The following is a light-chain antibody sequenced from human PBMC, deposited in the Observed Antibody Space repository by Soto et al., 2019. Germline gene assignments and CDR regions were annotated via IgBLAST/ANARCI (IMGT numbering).Light chain of an antibody. CDR1: QSLSGN. V-gene: IGKV3-11*01. CDR3: QQRSNWPPLT. Sequence: EIVMTQSPATLAGSPGETVTLSCRASQSLSGNLAWYQQKPGQAPRLLIFRASTRATGVPARFSGRGSGTDFTLTISSLEPEDFAVYYCQQRSNWPPLTFGQGTRLEIK. J-gene: IGKJ5*01. CDR2: RAS.